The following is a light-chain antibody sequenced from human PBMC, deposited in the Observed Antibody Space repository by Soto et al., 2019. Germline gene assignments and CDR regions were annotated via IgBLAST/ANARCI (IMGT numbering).Light chain of an antibody. Sequence: QSVLTQPPSASGTPGQRVTISCSGSRSNIGSNPVQWYLQLPGTAPKLLIYRNNERPSGVPDRFSGSKSGTSASLAISGLQSEDEADYHCETWDDGLYGPVFGGGTKLTVL. CDR1: RSNIGSNP. J-gene: IGLJ3*02. CDR2: RNN. V-gene: IGLV1-44*01. CDR3: ETWDDGLYGPV.